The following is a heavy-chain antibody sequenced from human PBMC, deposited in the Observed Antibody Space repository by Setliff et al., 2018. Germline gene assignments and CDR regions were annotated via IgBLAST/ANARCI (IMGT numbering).Heavy chain of an antibody. CDR1: GYTFARHW. Sequence: GESLKLSCQGSGYTFARHWIAWVRQVPGKGLEWMAIIYPGDSETRYNPSFQGQVTISADKSINTAYLQWSSLKASDTAIYFCARRTGFAVAGFDYWGRGTLVTVS. CDR2: IYPGDSET. V-gene: IGHV5-51*01. J-gene: IGHJ4*01. CDR3: ARRTGFAVAGFDY. D-gene: IGHD6-19*01.